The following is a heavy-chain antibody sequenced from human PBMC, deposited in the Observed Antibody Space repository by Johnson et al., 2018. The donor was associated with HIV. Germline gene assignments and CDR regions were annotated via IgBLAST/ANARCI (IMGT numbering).Heavy chain of an antibody. J-gene: IGHJ3*02. CDR2: ISYDGSDK. V-gene: IGHV3-30*04. CDR1: GFTFSSYA. D-gene: IGHD3-22*01. Sequence: QVQLVESGGGLVQPGGSLKVSCAGFGFTFSSYAMHWVRQAPGKGLEWVAVISYDGSDKYYADSVKGRFTISRDNAKNSLYLQMNSLRAEDTAVYYCARAREVYYLDAFDIWGQGTMVTVSS. CDR3: ARAREVYYLDAFDI.